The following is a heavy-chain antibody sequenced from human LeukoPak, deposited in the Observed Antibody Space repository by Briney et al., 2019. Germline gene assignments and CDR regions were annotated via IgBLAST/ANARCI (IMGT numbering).Heavy chain of an antibody. CDR1: GCTFSSYE. J-gene: IGHJ6*02. Sequence: GGSLRLSCAASGCTFSSYEMNWVRQAPGKGLEWVSYISSSGSTIYYADSVKGRFTISRDNAKNSLYLQMNSLRAEDTAVYYCARGYYYGMDVWGQGTTVTVSS. CDR2: ISSSGSTI. CDR3: ARGYYYGMDV. V-gene: IGHV3-48*03.